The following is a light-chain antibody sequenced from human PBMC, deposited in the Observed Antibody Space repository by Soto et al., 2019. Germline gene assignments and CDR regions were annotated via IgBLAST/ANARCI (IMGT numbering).Light chain of an antibody. CDR1: ETVSTN. V-gene: IGKV3-15*01. CDR3: QLYNSVPQT. Sequence: RVVNETPATTSVSPWVRVTLSIRASETVSTNLAWYQQIPGQAPVSLIHDVCSGATCIPARFSGRTSGTEFALTVSTLQSEDLEVYCFQLYNSVPQTLGQGTKVDIK. CDR2: DVC. J-gene: IGKJ1*01.